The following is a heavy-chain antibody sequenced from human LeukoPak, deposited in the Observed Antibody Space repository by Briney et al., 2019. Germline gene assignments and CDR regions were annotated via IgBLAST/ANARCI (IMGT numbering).Heavy chain of an antibody. CDR1: GFIFSSYG. CDR3: ANIAVAGPPIDY. Sequence: PGGSLRLSCAASGFIFSSYGMSWVRQAPGKGLEWVSAISGSGGSTYYADSVKGRFTISRDNSKNTLYLQMNSLRAEDTAVYYCANIAVAGPPIDYWGQGTLVTVSS. CDR2: ISGSGGST. J-gene: IGHJ4*02. V-gene: IGHV3-23*01. D-gene: IGHD6-19*01.